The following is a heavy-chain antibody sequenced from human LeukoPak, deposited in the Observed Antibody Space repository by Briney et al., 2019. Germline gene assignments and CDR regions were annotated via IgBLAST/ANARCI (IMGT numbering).Heavy chain of an antibody. CDR2: IYPGDSDT. J-gene: IGHJ6*02. CDR3: ASHIVVAEDWYGMDV. CDR1: GYSFTSYW. V-gene: IGHV5-51*01. Sequence: GESLKISCKGSGYSFTSYWIGWVRQMPGKGLEWMGIIYPGDSDTRYSPSFQGQVTISADKSISTAYLQWSSLKASDTAMYYCASHIVVAEDWYGMDVWGQGTTVTVPS. D-gene: IGHD2-2*01.